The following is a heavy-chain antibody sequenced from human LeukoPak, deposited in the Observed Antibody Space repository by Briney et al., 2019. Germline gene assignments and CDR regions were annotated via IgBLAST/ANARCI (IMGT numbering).Heavy chain of an antibody. CDR1: GYSFTTYW. Sequence: GAALQISSKGSGYSFTTYWIGWGRRQPGKDGELRGMIYPGDSDTRYSPSFHGQITISADKSTSTAYLQWSSLKVSDTATYYCARSLPGTMLRGYGMDVWGQGTTVTVSS. J-gene: IGHJ6*02. V-gene: IGHV5-51*01. CDR3: ARSLPGTMLRGYGMDV. CDR2: IYPGDSDT. D-gene: IGHD3-10*01.